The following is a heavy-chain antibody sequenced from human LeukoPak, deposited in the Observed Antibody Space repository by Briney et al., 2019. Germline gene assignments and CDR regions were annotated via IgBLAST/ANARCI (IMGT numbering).Heavy chain of an antibody. CDR1: GFTFSSYA. J-gene: IGHJ4*02. CDR2: ISYDGSNK. V-gene: IGHV3-30-3*01. CDR3: ARDAY. Sequence: GGSLRLSCAASGFTFSSYAMHWVRQAPGKGLEWVAVISYDGSNKYYADSVKGRFTISRDNSKNTLYLQMNSLRAEDTAVYYCARDAYWGQGTLVTVSS.